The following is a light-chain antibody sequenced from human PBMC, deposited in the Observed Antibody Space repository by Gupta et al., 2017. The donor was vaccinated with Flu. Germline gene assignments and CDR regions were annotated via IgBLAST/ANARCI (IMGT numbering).Light chain of an antibody. Sequence: VLTQPRSVSVASWQTARITCGGNNIGTKNVHWDQQMPGPAPVVVIYDDSGRPSGIPERFSGTKYGNTATLTISRVGAGDEADYYCEVWDTSRELWVFGGGTKLTVL. CDR3: EVWDTSRELWV. CDR1: NIGTKN. CDR2: DDS. V-gene: IGLV3-21*02. J-gene: IGLJ3*02.